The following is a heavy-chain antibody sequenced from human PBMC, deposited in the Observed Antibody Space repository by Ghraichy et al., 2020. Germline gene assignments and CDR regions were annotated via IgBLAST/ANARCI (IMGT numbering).Heavy chain of an antibody. CDR3: ASGGPYYDRGPYYSDY. Sequence: ASVKVSCKASGYTFTGYYLHWVRQAPGQGLEWMGWINPNSGGTDYAQNFQGRVTMTRDTSISTAYMELSRLRSDDTAVYYCASGGPYYDRGPYYSDYWGRGTLVTVSS. J-gene: IGHJ4*02. CDR2: INPNSGGT. CDR1: GYTFTGYY. V-gene: IGHV1-2*02. D-gene: IGHD3-22*01.